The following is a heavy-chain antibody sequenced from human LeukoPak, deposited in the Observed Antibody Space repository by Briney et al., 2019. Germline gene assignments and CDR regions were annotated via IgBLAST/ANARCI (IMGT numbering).Heavy chain of an antibody. Sequence: GGSLRLSCAASEFTFSSYSMNWVRQAPGKGLEWVSYISSSSTTIYYADSVKGRFTISRDNAKNSLYLQMSSLRAEDTAVYYCARDKYASSGYYYDEAFDIWGQGTMVTVSS. CDR1: EFTFSSYS. D-gene: IGHD3-22*01. CDR3: ARDKYASSGYYYDEAFDI. J-gene: IGHJ3*02. V-gene: IGHV3-48*04. CDR2: ISSSSTTI.